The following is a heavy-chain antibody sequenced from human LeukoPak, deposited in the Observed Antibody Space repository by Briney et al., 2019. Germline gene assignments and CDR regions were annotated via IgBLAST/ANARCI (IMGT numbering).Heavy chain of an antibody. Sequence: SETLSLTCGVYDGSFKNYYWTWIRQPPGKWLEWIGVIHHTGSTHYNPSLKSRVTISVDTSQNHFSLKLTSVTAADTAMYYCAGGYFSAWSDYFDYWGQGTLVIVSS. CDR1: DGSFKNYY. V-gene: IGHV4-34*01. J-gene: IGHJ4*02. CDR2: IHHTGST. CDR3: AGGYFSAWSDYFDY. D-gene: IGHD6-19*01.